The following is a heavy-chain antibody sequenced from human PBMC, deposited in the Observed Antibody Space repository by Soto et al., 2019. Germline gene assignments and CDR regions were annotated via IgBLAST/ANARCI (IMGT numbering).Heavy chain of an antibody. V-gene: IGHV4-39*01. CDR1: DGSMNSDSSY. Sequence: QLQLQESGPGLVKPSETLSLTCRVSDGSMNSDSSYWGWIRQPPGKGLEWIGVINHSGSTYHNLSLKGRVTVSVDASRNKFSLKLTSMTAADTAVYYCARLGGYVSVGYYYLWDSWGQGTLVTVSS. CDR2: INHSGST. D-gene: IGHD3-22*01. CDR3: ARLGGYVSVGYYYLWDS. J-gene: IGHJ4*02.